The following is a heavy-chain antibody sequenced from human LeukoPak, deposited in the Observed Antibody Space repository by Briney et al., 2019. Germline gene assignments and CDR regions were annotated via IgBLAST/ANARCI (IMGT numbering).Heavy chain of an antibody. J-gene: IGHJ3*02. D-gene: IGHD2-2*02. V-gene: IGHV4-39*07. CDR3: ASPSPNCSSTSCYTGDAFDI. CDR1: GGSISSSNYF. Sequence: SETLSLTCSVSGGSISSSNYFWGWVRQPPGKGLEWIGSVYYSGSTYYNPSLKSRVSMSVDTSKNQFSLSLTSVTAADTAVYYCASPSPNCSSTSCYTGDAFDIWGQGTMVTVSS. CDR2: VYYSGST.